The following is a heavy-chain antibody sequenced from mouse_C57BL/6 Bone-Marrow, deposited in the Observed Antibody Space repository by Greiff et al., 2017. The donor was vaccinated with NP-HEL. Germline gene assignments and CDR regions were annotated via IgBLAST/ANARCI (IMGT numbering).Heavy chain of an antibody. CDR2: INPSNGGT. CDR1: GYTFTSYW. V-gene: IGHV1-53*01. Sequence: QVQLQQPGTELVKPGASVKLSCKASGYTFTSYWMHWVKQRPGQGLEWIGNINPSNGGTNYNEKFKSKATLTVDKSSSTAYMQLSSLTSEDSAVYYCARYKPLITTVVEYYYAMDYWGQGTSVTVSS. CDR3: ARYKPLITTVVEYYYAMDY. J-gene: IGHJ4*01. D-gene: IGHD1-1*01.